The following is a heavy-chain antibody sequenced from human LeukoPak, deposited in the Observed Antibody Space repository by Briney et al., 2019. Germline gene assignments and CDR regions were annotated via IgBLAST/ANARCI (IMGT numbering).Heavy chain of an antibody. D-gene: IGHD1-26*01. J-gene: IGHJ4*02. V-gene: IGHV3-7*01. CDR1: GFNLSYYS. CDR3: ARDKSGSLITYYFDY. Sequence: GGSLRLSCTASGFNLSYYSMSWVRQAPGKGLEWVANIKQDGSDKHYVDSVKSRFTISRDDGKNSLYLQMNSLRAEDTAVYYCARDKSGSLITYYFDYWGQGTLVTVSS. CDR2: IKQDGSDK.